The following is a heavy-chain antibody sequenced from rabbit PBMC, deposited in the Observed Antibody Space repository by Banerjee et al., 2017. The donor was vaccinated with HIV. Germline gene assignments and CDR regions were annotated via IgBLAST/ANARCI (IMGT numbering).Heavy chain of an antibody. V-gene: IGHV1S40*01. J-gene: IGHJ4*01. CDR2: IDTGSSGST. CDR1: GFSFSNSYY. CDR3: TKLYDL. Sequence: QSLEESGGDLVKPGASLTLTCTASGFSFSNSYYMCWVRQAPGKGLEWIACIDTGSSGSTYYASWAKGRFTSSKTSSTTVTLQMTSLTAADTATYFCTKLYDLWGPGTLVTVS.